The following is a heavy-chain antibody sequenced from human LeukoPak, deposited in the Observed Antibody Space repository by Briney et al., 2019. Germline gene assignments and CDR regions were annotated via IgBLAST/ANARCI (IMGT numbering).Heavy chain of an antibody. CDR1: GYTFTSYD. J-gene: IGHJ3*02. D-gene: IGHD3-22*01. Sequence: ASVKVSCKASGYTFTSYDINWVRQATGQGLEWMGWMNPNSGNTGYAQKFQGRVTMTRNTSISTAYMELSSLRSEDTAVYYCARDYYDSSGQALSGAFDNWGQGTMVTVSS. CDR2: MNPNSGNT. CDR3: ARDYYDSSGQALSGAFDN. V-gene: IGHV1-8*01.